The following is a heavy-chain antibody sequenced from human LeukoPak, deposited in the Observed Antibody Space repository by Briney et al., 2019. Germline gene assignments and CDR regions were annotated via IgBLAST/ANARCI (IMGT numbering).Heavy chain of an antibody. CDR2: IYYSGST. CDR1: GGSISSYY. V-gene: IGHV4-59*01. Sequence: SETLSLTCTVSGGSISSYYWSWIRQPPGKGLEWIGYIYYSGSTNYNPSLKSRVTISVDMSKNQFSLKLSSVTAADTAVYYCARDSGYYYDSSGYYYDNWFDPWGQGTLVTVSS. D-gene: IGHD3-22*01. J-gene: IGHJ5*02. CDR3: ARDSGYYYDSSGYYYDNWFDP.